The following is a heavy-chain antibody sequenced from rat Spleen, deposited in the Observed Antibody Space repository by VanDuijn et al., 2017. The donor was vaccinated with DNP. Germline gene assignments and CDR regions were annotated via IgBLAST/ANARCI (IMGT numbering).Heavy chain of an antibody. CDR3: VTRGMYGGYDH. J-gene: IGHJ2*01. D-gene: IGHD1-11*01. V-gene: IGHV5-7*01. Sequence: EVQLVESGGGLMQPGKSLKLSCAASGFTFSGYAMAWVRQAPKKGLEWVATITYDGSRTYYRDSVKGRFTISRDNAKSTLYLQMDSLRSDDTATYYCVTRGMYGGYDHWGQGVMVTVSS. CDR1: GFTFSGYA. CDR2: ITYDGSRT.